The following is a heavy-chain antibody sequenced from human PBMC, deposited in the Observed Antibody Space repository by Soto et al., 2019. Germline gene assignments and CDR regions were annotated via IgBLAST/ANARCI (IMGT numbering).Heavy chain of an antibody. V-gene: IGHV4-39*01. CDR1: GGSISSSSYY. CDR3: ARHYWSGFFPYYYYGMDV. Sequence: PSETLSLTCTVSGGSISSSSYYWGWIRQPPGKGLEWIWSIYYSGSTYYNPSLKSRVTISVDTSKNQFSLKLSSVTAADTAVYYCARHYWSGFFPYYYYGMDVWGQGTTVTVSS. D-gene: IGHD3-3*01. CDR2: IYYSGST. J-gene: IGHJ6*02.